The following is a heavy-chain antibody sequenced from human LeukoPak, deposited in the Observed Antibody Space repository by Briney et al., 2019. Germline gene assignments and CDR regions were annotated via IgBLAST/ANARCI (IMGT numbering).Heavy chain of an antibody. CDR3: ASDLSTWFD. V-gene: IGHV3-66*01. J-gene: IGHJ4*02. CDR1: GFIVSNNY. D-gene: IGHD6-13*01. CDR2: IYRGRSS. Sequence: PGGSLRLSCVASGFIVSNNYMSWVRQAPGMGLEWVSTIYRGRSSFYADSMKGRFTISRDNSKNTLYLQMDSLRAEDTAVYYCASDLSTWFDWGQGTQVTVAS.